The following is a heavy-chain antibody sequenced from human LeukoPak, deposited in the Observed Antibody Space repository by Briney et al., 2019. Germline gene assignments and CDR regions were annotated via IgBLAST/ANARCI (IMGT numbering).Heavy chain of an antibody. Sequence: GGSLRLSCAASGFTFSSHWMTWVRQAPGKGLEWVANIKEDGTRKNYMDSVKGRFTISRDNAKNSLYLQMNSLNTEDTAVYYCAKAAPDSGDYGMDVWGQGTTVTVSS. CDR2: IKEDGTRK. J-gene: IGHJ6*02. V-gene: IGHV3-7*01. CDR3: AKAAPDSGDYGMDV. D-gene: IGHD4-17*01. CDR1: GFTFSSHW.